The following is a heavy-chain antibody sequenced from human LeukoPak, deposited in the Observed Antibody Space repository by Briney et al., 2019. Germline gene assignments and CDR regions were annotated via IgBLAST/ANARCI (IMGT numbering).Heavy chain of an antibody. J-gene: IGHJ6*03. Sequence: SETLSLTCTVSGGSISSGSYYWSWIRQPAGKGLEWIGRIYTSGSTNYNPSLKTRVTISVDPSQNQYSLKLSSVAAADTAVYYCARGIAAAGLYYYYYMDVWGKGTTVTVSS. CDR3: ARGIAAAGLYYYYYMDV. CDR1: GGSISSGSYY. D-gene: IGHD6-13*01. CDR2: IYTSGST. V-gene: IGHV4-61*02.